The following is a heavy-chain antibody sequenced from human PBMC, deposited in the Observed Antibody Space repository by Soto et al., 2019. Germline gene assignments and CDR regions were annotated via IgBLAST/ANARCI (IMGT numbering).Heavy chain of an antibody. Sequence: GGSLRLSCAASGFTVSSNYMSWVRQAPGKGLEWVSVIYSGGSTYYADSVKGRFTISRDNSKNTLYLQMNSLRAEDTALYYCARGDRNCTNGVCYYYYYYMDVWVKGTTVSVSS. V-gene: IGHV3-53*01. D-gene: IGHD2-8*01. CDR3: ARGDRNCTNGVCYYYYYYMDV. J-gene: IGHJ6*03. CDR2: IYSGGST. CDR1: GFTVSSNY.